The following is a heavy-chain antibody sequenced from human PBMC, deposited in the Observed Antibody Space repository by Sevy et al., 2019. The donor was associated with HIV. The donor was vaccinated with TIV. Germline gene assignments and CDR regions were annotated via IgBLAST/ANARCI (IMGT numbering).Heavy chain of an antibody. CDR2: IYSSGRT. Sequence: GGCLRLFCAASGFSVSSNYMSWVRQAPGKGLACVSLIYSSGRTYYGDSVKGRFTISRDDSKNTLYLQMNSVRAEDTALYYCTRVHSGGYPFDYWGQGSLVTVSS. CDR3: TRVHSGGYPFDY. D-gene: IGHD1-26*01. CDR1: GFSVSSNY. V-gene: IGHV3-53*01. J-gene: IGHJ4*02.